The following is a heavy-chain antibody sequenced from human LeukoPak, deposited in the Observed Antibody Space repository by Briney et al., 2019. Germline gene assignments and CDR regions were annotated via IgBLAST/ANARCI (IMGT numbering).Heavy chain of an antibody. V-gene: IGHV2-5*02. D-gene: IGHD3-22*01. CDR3: AHVHWASSYYFFDY. Sequence: SGPTLVKPTQTLTLTCTFSGFSLSTSGVGGGWIRQPPGKALEWLALIYWDDDKRYSPSLKSRLTITKGTSKNQVVLTMTNMDPVDTATYYCAHVHWASSYYFFDYWGQGTLVTVSS. CDR2: IYWDDDK. CDR1: GFSLSTSGVG. J-gene: IGHJ4*02.